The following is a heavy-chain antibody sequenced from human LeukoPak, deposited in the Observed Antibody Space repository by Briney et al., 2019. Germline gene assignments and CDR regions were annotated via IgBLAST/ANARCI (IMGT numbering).Heavy chain of an antibody. Sequence: SETLSLTCTVSGGSISSYYWSWIRQPPGKGLEWIGYIHYSGSTNYNPSLKSRVTISVDTSKNQFSLKLSSVTAADTAVYYCARGERGYSYGYSYYYYYMDVWGKGTTVTVSS. CDR1: GGSISSYY. CDR3: ARGERGYSYGYSYYYYYMDV. J-gene: IGHJ6*03. CDR2: IHYSGST. D-gene: IGHD5-18*01. V-gene: IGHV4-59*01.